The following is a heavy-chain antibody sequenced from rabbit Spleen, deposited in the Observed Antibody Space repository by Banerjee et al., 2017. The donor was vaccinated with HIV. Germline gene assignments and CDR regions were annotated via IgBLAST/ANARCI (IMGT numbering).Heavy chain of an antibody. CDR2: IAGSSSGFT. D-gene: IGHD8-1*01. J-gene: IGHJ6*01. CDR3: ARDSGTSFSTYGMDL. Sequence: QSLEESGGDLVKPGASLTLTCIASGVSFSVNSYICWVRQAPGKGLEWISCIAGSSSGFTYSATWAKGRFTISRTSSTTVTLRMTSLTAADTATYFCARDSGTSFSTYGMDLWGQGTLVTVS. V-gene: IGHV1S40*01. CDR1: GVSFSVNSY.